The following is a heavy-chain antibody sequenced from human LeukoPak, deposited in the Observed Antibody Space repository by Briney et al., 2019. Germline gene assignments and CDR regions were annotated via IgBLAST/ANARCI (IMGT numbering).Heavy chain of an antibody. Sequence: GASVKVSCKASGYTFTSYYMHWVRQAPGQGLEWMGIINPSGGSTSYAQKFQGRVTMTRDTSTSTVYMELSSLRSEDTAVYYCASASRITMLRGANDYWGQGTLVTVSS. CDR2: INPSGGST. CDR3: ASASRITMLRGANDY. J-gene: IGHJ4*02. D-gene: IGHD3-10*01. CDR1: GYTFTSYY. V-gene: IGHV1-46*01.